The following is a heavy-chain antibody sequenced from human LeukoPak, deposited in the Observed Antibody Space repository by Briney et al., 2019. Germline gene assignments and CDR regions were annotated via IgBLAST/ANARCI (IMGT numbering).Heavy chain of an antibody. CDR2: IKQDGSEK. Sequence: GGSLRLSCAASGFTFSSYWMNWVRQAPGKGLEWVANIKQDGSEKYYVDSVKGRFTISRDNAKNSLYLQMNSLRAEDTAVYYCGRGRLHAFDIWGQGTMVTVPS. V-gene: IGHV3-7*03. J-gene: IGHJ3*02. CDR1: GFTFSSYW. CDR3: GRGRLHAFDI.